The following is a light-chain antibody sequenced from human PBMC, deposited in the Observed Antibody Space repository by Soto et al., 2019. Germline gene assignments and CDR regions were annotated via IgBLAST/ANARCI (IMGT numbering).Light chain of an antibody. CDR1: QSISSW. V-gene: IGKV1-5*03. CDR2: KAS. CDR3: QNYNSYSEA. Sequence: DLQMTQSPSTLSASLGDSVTITCRASQSISSWLAWYQQKPGKAPKLLIYKASTLKSGVPSRLSGSGSGTELNLTISSLQPDDFATYYCQNYNSYSEAFGQGTKVDI. J-gene: IGKJ1*01.